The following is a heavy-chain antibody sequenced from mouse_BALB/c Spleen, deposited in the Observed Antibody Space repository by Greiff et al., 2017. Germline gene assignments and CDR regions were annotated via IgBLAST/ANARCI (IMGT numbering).Heavy chain of an antibody. CDR3: ARHGGYGSFDY. CDR2: ISSGGSYT. D-gene: IGHD1-1*01. V-gene: IGHV5-6*01. CDR1: GFTFSSYG. Sequence: EVHLVESGGDLVKPGGSLKLSCAASGFTFSSYGMSWVRQTPDKRLEWVATISSGGSYTYYPDSVKGRFTISRDNAKNTLYLQMSSLKSEDTAMYYCARHGGYGSFDYWGQGTTLTVSS. J-gene: IGHJ2*01.